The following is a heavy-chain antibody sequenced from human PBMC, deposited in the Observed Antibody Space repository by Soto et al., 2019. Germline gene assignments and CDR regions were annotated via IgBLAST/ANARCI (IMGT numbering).Heavy chain of an antibody. V-gene: IGHV3-7*03. J-gene: IGHJ4*02. CDR2: IRQDGGEQ. CDR1: GFTFSNYW. D-gene: IGHD2-21*01. Sequence: EVQLVESGGGLVQPGGSLRLSCVASGFTFSNYWMGWIRQAPGKGLEWVANIRQDGGEQFYVDSVKGRFTISRDNADNLVYLQMTSLRVEDTAVYYCAKEHESLILVTAFDLWGQGTLVTVSS. CDR3: AKEHESLILVTAFDL.